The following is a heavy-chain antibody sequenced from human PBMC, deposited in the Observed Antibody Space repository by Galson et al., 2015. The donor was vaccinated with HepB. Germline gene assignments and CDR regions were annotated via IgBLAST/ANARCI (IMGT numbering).Heavy chain of an antibody. J-gene: IGHJ4*02. V-gene: IGHV3-21*01. CDR1: GFTFSSYS. Sequence: SLRLSCAASGFTFSSYSMNWVRQAPGKGLEWVSSISSSSSYIYYADSVKGRFTISRDNAKNSLYLQVNSLRAEDTAVYYCARDPTVATPENYWGQGTLVTVSS. D-gene: IGHD5-12*01. CDR3: ARDPTVATPENY. CDR2: ISSSSSYI.